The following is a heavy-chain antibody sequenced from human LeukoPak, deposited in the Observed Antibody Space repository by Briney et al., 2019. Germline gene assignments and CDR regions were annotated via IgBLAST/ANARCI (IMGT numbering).Heavy chain of an antibody. V-gene: IGHV1-2*04. J-gene: IGHJ4*02. CDR1: GYTFTGYY. CDR3: ARAHSSGWTIDY. Sequence: ASVKVSCKASGYTFTGYYMHWVRQAPGQGLEWMGWINPNSDGTNYAQKFQGWVTMTRDTSISTAYMELSRLRSDDTAVYYCARAHSSGWTIDYWGQGTLVTVSS. D-gene: IGHD6-19*01. CDR2: INPNSDGT.